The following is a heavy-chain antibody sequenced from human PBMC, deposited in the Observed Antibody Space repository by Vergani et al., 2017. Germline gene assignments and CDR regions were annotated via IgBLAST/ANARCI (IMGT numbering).Heavy chain of an antibody. CDR2: IYYSGST. V-gene: IGHV4-39*02. D-gene: IGHD2-21*01. CDR1: GGSISSYY. J-gene: IGHJ3*01. Sequence: QVQLQESGPGLVKPSETLSLTCTVSGGSISSYYWGWIRQPPGKGLEWIGSIYYSGSTYYNPSLKSRVTISVDTSKNQFSLKLSSVTAADTAVYYCARDGGEYDKDALDVWGQGTKVTVTS. CDR3: ARDGGEYDKDALDV.